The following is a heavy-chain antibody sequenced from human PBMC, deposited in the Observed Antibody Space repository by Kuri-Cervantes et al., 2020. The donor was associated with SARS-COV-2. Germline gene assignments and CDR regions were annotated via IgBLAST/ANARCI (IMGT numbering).Heavy chain of an antibody. J-gene: IGHJ3*02. CDR2: IYYSGST. Sequence: SETLSLTCTVSGGSISSSSYYWGWIRQPPGKGLEWIGYIYYSGSTNYNPSLKSRVTISVDTSKNQFSLKLSSVTAADTAVYYCAREVEGSDAFDIWGQGTMVTVSS. CDR3: AREVEGSDAFDI. V-gene: IGHV4-61*01. CDR1: GGSISSSSYY.